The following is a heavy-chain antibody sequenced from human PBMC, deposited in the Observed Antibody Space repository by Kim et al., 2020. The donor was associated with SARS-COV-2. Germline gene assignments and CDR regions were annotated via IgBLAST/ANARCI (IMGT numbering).Heavy chain of an antibody. CDR2: IYWDDDK. D-gene: IGHD6-19*01. J-gene: IGHJ3*02. Sequence: SGPTLVNPTQTLTLTCTFSGFSLSTSGVGVGWIRQPPGKALEWLALIYWDDDKRYSPSLKSRLTITKDTSKNQVVLTMTNMDPVDTATYYCAHLGIAVAGHAGAFDIWGQGTMVTVSS. V-gene: IGHV2-5*02. CDR1: GFSLSTSGVG. CDR3: AHLGIAVAGHAGAFDI.